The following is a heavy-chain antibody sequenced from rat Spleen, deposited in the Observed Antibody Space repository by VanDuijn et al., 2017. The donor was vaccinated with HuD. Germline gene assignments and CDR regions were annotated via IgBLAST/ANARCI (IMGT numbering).Heavy chain of an antibody. Sequence: QVQLKESGPGLVQPSETLSLTCTVSGFSLTSYSVSWVRQPSGKGPEWMGVMWRSGSTEYNTALKSRLSISRDTSKNHIFLKMNSLQSEDTATYHCARAPGNGYVMDAWGQGASVTVSS. D-gene: IGHD5-1*01. CDR3: ARAPGNGYVMDA. CDR2: MWRSGST. J-gene: IGHJ4*01. V-gene: IGHV2-45*01. CDR1: GFSLTSYS.